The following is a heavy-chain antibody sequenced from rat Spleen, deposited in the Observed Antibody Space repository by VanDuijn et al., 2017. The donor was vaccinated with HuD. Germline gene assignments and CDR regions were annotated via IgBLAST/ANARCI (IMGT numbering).Heavy chain of an antibody. Sequence: QVQLKESGPGLVQPSQTLSLTCTVSGFSLTSNGVSWVRQPPGKGLEWIAAISTGGNTYYNSGLKSRLGISRDTSKSQVFLKMNSLQTEDTSIYFCVRERGPGFAFYFDDWGPGTMVTVSS. CDR1: GFSLTSNG. J-gene: IGHJ1*01. CDR2: ISTGGNT. CDR3: VRERGPGFAFYFDD. D-gene: IGHD1-4*01. V-gene: IGHV2S12*01.